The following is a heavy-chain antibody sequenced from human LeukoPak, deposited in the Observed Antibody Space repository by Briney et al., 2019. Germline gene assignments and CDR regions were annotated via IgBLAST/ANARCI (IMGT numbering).Heavy chain of an antibody. CDR1: GGSISNYY. J-gene: IGHJ4*02. CDR2: IYASEST. V-gene: IGHV4-4*07. D-gene: IGHD3-10*01. CDR3: ARTSARGAQFDY. Sequence: PSETLSLTCTVSGGSISNYYWSWIRQPAGMGLEWIGRIYASESTNYNPSLKSRVTMSVDTSNNQFSLNLSSVTAADTAVYYCARTSARGAQFDYWGQGTLVTVSS.